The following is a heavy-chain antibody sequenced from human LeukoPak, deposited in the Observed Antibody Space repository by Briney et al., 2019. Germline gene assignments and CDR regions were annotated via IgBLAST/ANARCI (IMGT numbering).Heavy chain of an antibody. Sequence: PGGSLRLSCAASGFSVSRYYMSWVRQAPGKGLEWVSVIYSGGPTYYGDSVNGRFTISRDDSKNAVYLQMNSLRAEDTAVYYFARDLGHYAFDIWGQGTMVTVSS. CDR2: IYSGGPT. J-gene: IGHJ3*02. D-gene: IGHD3-16*01. V-gene: IGHV3-53*01. CDR3: ARDLGHYAFDI. CDR1: GFSVSRYY.